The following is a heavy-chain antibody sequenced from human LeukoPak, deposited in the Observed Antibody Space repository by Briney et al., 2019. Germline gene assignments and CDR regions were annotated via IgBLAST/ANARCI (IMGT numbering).Heavy chain of an antibody. CDR3: ARDTAMVPILDY. Sequence: GGSLRLSCAASGFTFSSYSMNWVRQALGKGLEGVSSISSSSSYIYYADSVKGRFTISRDNAKNSLYLQMNSLRAEDTAVYYCARDTAMVPILDYWGQGTLVTVSS. CDR1: GFTFSSYS. CDR2: ISSSSSYI. V-gene: IGHV3-21*01. D-gene: IGHD5-18*01. J-gene: IGHJ4*02.